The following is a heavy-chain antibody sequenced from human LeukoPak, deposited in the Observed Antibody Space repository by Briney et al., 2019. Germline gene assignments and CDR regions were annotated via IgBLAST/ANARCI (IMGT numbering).Heavy chain of an antibody. CDR2: FDPEDGET. D-gene: IGHD6-19*01. CDR3: VTVEWLGY. CDR1: GYTLTELS. J-gene: IGHJ4*02. Sequence: GASVKVTCKVSGYTLTELSMHWVRQAPGKGLEWMGGFDPEDGETIYAQKFQGRVTMPEHTSTDTAYMELSSLRSDDTAVYYCVTVEWLGYWGQGTLVTVSS. V-gene: IGHV1-24*01.